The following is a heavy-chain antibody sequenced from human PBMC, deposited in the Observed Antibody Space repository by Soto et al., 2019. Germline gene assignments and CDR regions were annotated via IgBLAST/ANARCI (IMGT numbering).Heavy chain of an antibody. D-gene: IGHD2-15*01. CDR3: ARDKYCSGGSCRKNWFDP. V-gene: IGHV4-59*01. J-gene: IGHJ5*02. CDR2: IYDDGSA. Sequence: SETLSLTCTVSGGSISSSYWSWIRQPPGKGLEWLAYIYDDGSANYNPSLKSRATISLDMSKNQFSLKLTSVTAADTAVYYCARDKYCSGGSCRKNWFDPWGQGTPVTVSS. CDR1: GGSISSSY.